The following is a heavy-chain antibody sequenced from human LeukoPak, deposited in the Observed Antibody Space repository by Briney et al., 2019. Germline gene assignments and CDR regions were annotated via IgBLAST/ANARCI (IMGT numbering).Heavy chain of an antibody. CDR3: ATEEGGGSDY. CDR2: IFPGDSDT. Sequence: GESLKISCRGFGYSFTTYWIGWVRQMPGKGLEWMGIIFPGDSDTKYSPSFQGQVTISVDKSISTVYLQWSSLKASDTAIYYCATEEGGGSDYWGQGTLVTVSS. V-gene: IGHV5-51*01. D-gene: IGHD1-26*01. CDR1: GYSFTTYW. J-gene: IGHJ4*02.